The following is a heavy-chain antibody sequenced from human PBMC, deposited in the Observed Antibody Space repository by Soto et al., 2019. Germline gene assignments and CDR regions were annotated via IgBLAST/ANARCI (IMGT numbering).Heavy chain of an antibody. CDR2: ISAYNGNT. Sequence: QVQLVQSGAEVKKPGASVKVSCKASGYTFPSYGISWVRQAPGQGLEWMGWISAYNGNTNDAQKLQGRVTMTTDTSTSTAYMELRSLRSDDTAGYDCARDGYNPGGDYCYGMDLWGQGTTVTVSS. J-gene: IGHJ6*02. D-gene: IGHD5-12*01. CDR1: GYTFPSYG. CDR3: ARDGYNPGGDYCYGMDL. V-gene: IGHV1-18*01.